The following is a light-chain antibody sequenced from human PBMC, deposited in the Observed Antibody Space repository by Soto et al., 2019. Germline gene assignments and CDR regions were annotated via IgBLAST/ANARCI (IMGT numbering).Light chain of an antibody. Sequence: IVLTQSPATLSLSPGERATLSCRASQSVSSYLAWYQQKPGQAPRLLIYDASNRATGIPARFSGSGSGTAFTLTISSLEPEDFAVYYCQQRSNWLFTFGPGTKVDIK. J-gene: IGKJ3*01. CDR3: QQRSNWLFT. CDR2: DAS. CDR1: QSVSSY. V-gene: IGKV3-11*01.